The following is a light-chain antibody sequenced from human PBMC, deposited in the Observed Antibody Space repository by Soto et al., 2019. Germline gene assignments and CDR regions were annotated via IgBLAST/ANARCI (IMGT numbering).Light chain of an antibody. J-gene: IGLJ2*01. CDR3: QIWGTGDGV. CDR1: SGHSSYA. Sequence: QLVLTQSPSASASLGASVKLTCTLSSGHSSYAIAWHQQQPEKGPRYLMTLNSDGSHSKGDGLPDRFSGSISGAERYLTISSLHSEDEADYYCQIWGTGDGVFGGGTKLTVL. CDR2: LNSDGSH. V-gene: IGLV4-69*01.